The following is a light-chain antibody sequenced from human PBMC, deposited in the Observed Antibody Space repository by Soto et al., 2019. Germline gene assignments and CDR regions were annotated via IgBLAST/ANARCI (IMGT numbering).Light chain of an antibody. Sequence: LLTQSPGTLSLSPGERASLSCRGSQSVSSNYLAWYQQKTGQPPRLLIYGESSRATGIPDRFSGSGSGTEFNLTISRLEPEDFAVYYCQKYGRSTVAFGQGTKVDIK. CDR3: QKYGRSTVA. CDR2: GES. CDR1: QSVSSNY. J-gene: IGKJ1*01. V-gene: IGKV3-20*01.